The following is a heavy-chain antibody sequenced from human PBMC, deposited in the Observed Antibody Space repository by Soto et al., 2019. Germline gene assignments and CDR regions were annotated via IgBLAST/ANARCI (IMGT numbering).Heavy chain of an antibody. CDR2: IYYSGST. V-gene: IGHV4-61*08. CDR1: GGSINSGGYY. J-gene: IGHJ6*02. Sequence: PSETLSLTCTVSGGSINSGGYYWNWINQHPGKGLEWIGYIYYSGSTNYNPSLKSRVTISVDTSKNQFSLKLSSVTAADTAVYYCARDLGSPNYYYYGMDVWAKGPRSRLL. D-gene: IGHD7-27*01. CDR3: ARDLGSPNYYYYGMDV.